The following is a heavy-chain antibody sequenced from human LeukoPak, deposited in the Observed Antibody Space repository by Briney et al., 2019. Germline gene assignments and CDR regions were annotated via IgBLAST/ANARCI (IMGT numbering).Heavy chain of an antibody. CDR1: VYTFTSYF. Sequence: ASVKVSCKESVYTFTSYFLHWVQQAPGKGLEWMGMVNPSGGSTSYAQKFQGRVTMTRDTSTTTVYMELSSLRSDDTAVFYCARIHKHYYQVDYWGQGTLVTVSS. CDR2: VNPSGGST. D-gene: IGHD3-10*01. J-gene: IGHJ4*02. CDR3: ARIHKHYYQVDY. V-gene: IGHV1-46*01.